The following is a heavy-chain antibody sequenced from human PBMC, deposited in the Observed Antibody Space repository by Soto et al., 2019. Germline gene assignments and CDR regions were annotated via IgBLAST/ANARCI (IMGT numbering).Heavy chain of an antibody. J-gene: IGHJ3*02. CDR2: IYYSGST. Sequence: QVQLQESGPGLVKPSETLSLTCTVSGGSVSSGSYYWSWIRQPPGKGLGWIGYIYYSGSTNYNPSLKSRVTISVDTSKNQFSLKLSSVTAADTAVYYCARDDYYGSGSNEGAFDIWGQGTMVTVSS. D-gene: IGHD3-10*01. CDR3: ARDDYYGSGSNEGAFDI. V-gene: IGHV4-61*01. CDR1: GGSVSSGSYY.